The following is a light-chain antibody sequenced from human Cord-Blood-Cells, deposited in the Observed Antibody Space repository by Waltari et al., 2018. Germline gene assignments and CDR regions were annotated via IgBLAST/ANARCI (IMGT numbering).Light chain of an antibody. CDR2: DVS. CDR1: SSDVGGYNY. V-gene: IGLV2-14*01. J-gene: IGLJ3*02. CDR3: SSYTSSSTWV. Sequence: QSALTQPASVSGSPGQSITISCTGTSSDVGGYNYVSWYQQHPGKAPKRMIYDVSKRPSGVSNRFSGSKSDNTASLTISGLQAEDEADYYCSSYTSSSTWVFGGGTKLTVL.